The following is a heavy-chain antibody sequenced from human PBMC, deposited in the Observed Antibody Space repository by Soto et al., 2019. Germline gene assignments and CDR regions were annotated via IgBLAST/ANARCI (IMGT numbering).Heavy chain of an antibody. V-gene: IGHV4-39*01. CDR2: IYYSGST. CDR3: AKGRGITGAGTSYFDP. D-gene: IGHD6-13*01. Sequence: SETLSLTCTVSRGSISSSSYYWGWIRQPPGKGLEWIGSIYYSGSTYYNPSLKSRVTISVDTSKNQFSLRMSSVTAADTAVYYCAKGRGITGAGTSYFDPWGQGTLVTVSS. J-gene: IGHJ5*02. CDR1: RGSISSSSYY.